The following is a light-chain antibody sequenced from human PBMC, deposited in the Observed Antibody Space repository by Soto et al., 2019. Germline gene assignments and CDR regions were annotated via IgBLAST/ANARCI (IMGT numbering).Light chain of an antibody. CDR1: SNDIGGYIY. J-gene: IGLJ3*02. CDR3: SSYAGSHTWV. CDR2: EVS. Sequence: QSVLTQPPSASGSPGQSVTISCAGTSNDIGGYIYISWYQQHPGKAPKLMIYEVSKRPSGVPDRFSGSKFDNTASLTVSGLQAEDEADYYRSSYAGSHTWVFGGGTKLTVL. V-gene: IGLV2-8*01.